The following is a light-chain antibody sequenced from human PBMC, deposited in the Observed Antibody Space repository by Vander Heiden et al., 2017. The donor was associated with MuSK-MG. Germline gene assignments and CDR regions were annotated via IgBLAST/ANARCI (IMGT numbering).Light chain of an antibody. J-gene: IGLJ2*01. Sequence: QTVVTQEPSFSVSPGGTVTLTCGLSSGSVSTTYYPSWYQQTPGQPPRTLSYNTDTRSSGVPDRFSGSILGNKAALTITGAQADDESDYYCVLYMGSGISVFGGGTKLTVL. CDR3: VLYMGSGISV. CDR2: NTD. CDR1: SGSVSTTYY. V-gene: IGLV8-61*01.